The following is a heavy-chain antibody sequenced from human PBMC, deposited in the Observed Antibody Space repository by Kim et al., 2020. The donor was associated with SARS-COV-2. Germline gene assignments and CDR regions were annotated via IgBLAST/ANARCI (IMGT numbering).Heavy chain of an antibody. J-gene: IGHJ4*02. Sequence: DSVKGRFTISRDNGKNSLYLQMNSLRAEDTALYYCAKIGCLSWGGSYFDYWGQGTLVTVSS. D-gene: IGHD3-16*01. V-gene: IGHV3-9*01. CDR3: AKIGCLSWGGSYFDY.